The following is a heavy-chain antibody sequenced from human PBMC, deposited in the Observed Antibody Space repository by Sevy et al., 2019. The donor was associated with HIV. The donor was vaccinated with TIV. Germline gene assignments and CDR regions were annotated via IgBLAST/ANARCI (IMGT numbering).Heavy chain of an antibody. CDR1: GFTFSSYA. CDR3: AQTTGIAVAGNDY. D-gene: IGHD6-19*01. V-gene: IGHV3-23*01. Sequence: GGFLRLSCAASGFTFSSYAMSWVRQAPGKGLEWVSAISGSGGSTYYADSVKGRFTISRDNSKNTLYLQMNSLRAEDTAVYYCAQTTGIAVAGNDYWGQGTLVTVSS. CDR2: ISGSGGST. J-gene: IGHJ4*02.